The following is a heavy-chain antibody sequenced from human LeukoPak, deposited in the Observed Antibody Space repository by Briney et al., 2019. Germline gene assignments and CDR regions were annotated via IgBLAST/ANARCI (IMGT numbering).Heavy chain of an antibody. CDR2: INPNSGGT. Sequence: GSVKVSCKASGYTFTGYYMHWVRQAPGQGLEWMGWINPNSGGTNYAQKFQGRVTMTRDTSISTAYMTLSALRSDDTAVYYCARVPYSVHFEHWGQGTLVIVPS. CDR1: GYTFTGYY. V-gene: IGHV1-2*02. J-gene: IGHJ4*02. D-gene: IGHD5/OR15-5a*01. CDR3: ARVPYSVHFEH.